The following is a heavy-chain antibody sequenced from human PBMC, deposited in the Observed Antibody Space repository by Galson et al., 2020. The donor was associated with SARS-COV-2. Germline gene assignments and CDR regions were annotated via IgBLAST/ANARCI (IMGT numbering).Heavy chain of an antibody. CDR2: ISWNSGSI. D-gene: IGHD3-22*01. J-gene: IGHJ4*02. V-gene: IGHV3-9*01. CDR1: GFTFDDYA. Sequence: GGSLRLSCAASGFTFDDYAMHWVRQAPGKGLEWVSGISWNSGSIGYADSVKGRFTISRDNAKNSLYLQMNSLRAEDTALYYCAKEGNYYDSSGYYYVGFDYWGQGTLVTVSS. CDR3: AKEGNYYDSSGYYYVGFDY.